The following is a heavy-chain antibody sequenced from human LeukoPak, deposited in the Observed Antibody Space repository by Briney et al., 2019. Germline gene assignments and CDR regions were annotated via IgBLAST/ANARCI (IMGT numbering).Heavy chain of an antibody. J-gene: IGHJ5*02. CDR2: INAGNGNT. Sequence: GASVKVSCKASGYTFTSYAMHWVRQAPGQGLEWMGWINAGNGNTKYSQKFQGRVTITRDTSTSTAYMELSSLRSEDTAVYYCARKGGDCSSTSCYTPDLYWCDPWGQGTLVTVSS. CDR1: GYTFTSYA. CDR3: ARKGGDCSSTSCYTPDLYWCDP. V-gene: IGHV1-3*01. D-gene: IGHD2-2*02.